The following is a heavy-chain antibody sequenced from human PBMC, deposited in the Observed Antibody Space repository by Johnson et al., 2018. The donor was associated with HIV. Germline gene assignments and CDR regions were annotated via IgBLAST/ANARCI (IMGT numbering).Heavy chain of an antibody. V-gene: IGHV3-30*04. CDR3: ARGHNGALDI. CDR1: GFTFSVYA. CDR2: ISYDGSNK. J-gene: IGHJ3*02. Sequence: QVQLVESGGGVVQPVRSLRLSCAASGFTFSVYAMHWVRQAPGKGLEWVAVISYDGSNKYYADSVKGRFTISRDNSKNTLYLQMNSLRAEDTAVYYCARGHNGALDIWGQGTMLTVSS. D-gene: IGHD2-8*01.